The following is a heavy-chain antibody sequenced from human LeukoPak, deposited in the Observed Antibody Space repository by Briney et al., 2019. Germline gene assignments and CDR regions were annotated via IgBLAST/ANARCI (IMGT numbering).Heavy chain of an antibody. J-gene: IGHJ4*02. CDR2: ISYDGSNK. Sequence: SCKASGYTFTSYAMHWVRQAPGKGLEWVAVISYDGSNKYYADSVKGRFTISRDNSKNTLYLQMNSLRAEDTAVYYCARGGRRGYSYGSRDFDYWGQGTLVTVSS. V-gene: IGHV3-30-3*01. D-gene: IGHD5-18*01. CDR1: GYTFTSYA. CDR3: ARGGRRGYSYGSRDFDY.